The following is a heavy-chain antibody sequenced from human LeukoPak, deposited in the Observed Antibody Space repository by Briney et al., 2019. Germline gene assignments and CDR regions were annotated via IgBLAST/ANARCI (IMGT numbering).Heavy chain of an antibody. D-gene: IGHD2-2*01. J-gene: IGHJ6*03. V-gene: IGHV1-18*01. Sequence: ASVKVSCKASGGTFSSYAISWVRQAPGQGLEWMGWISAYNGNTNYAQKLQGRVTMTTDTSTSTAYMELRSLRSDDTAVYYCARYHVVPASMGMDVWGKGTTVTVSS. CDR1: GGTFSSYA. CDR3: ARYHVVPASMGMDV. CDR2: ISAYNGNT.